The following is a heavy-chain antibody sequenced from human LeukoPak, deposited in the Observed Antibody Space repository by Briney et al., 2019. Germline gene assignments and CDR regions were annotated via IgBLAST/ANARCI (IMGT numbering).Heavy chain of an antibody. J-gene: IGHJ4*02. V-gene: IGHV4-34*01. CDR1: GFTFSSYS. D-gene: IGHD4-11*01. CDR2: INHSGST. CDR3: ARGYSNVDY. Sequence: PGGSLRLSCAASGFTFSSYSMTWVRQPPGKGLEWIGEINHSGSTNYNPSLKSRVTISVDTSKNQFSLKLSTVTAADTAVYYCARGYSNVDYWGQGTLVTVSS.